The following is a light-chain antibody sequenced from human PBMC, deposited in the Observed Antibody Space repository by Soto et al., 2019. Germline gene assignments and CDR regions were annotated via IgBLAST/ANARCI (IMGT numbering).Light chain of an antibody. Sequence: QSALTQPASVSGSPGQSIAISCTGTSSDVGGYHSVSWYQQYPGKAPKLMIHDVSNRPSGVSNRFSGSKSGNTASLTISGLQAEDEADYYCSSFTTSTSYVFGSGTKVTVL. J-gene: IGLJ1*01. CDR1: SSDVGGYHS. CDR2: DVS. V-gene: IGLV2-14*01. CDR3: SSFTTSTSYV.